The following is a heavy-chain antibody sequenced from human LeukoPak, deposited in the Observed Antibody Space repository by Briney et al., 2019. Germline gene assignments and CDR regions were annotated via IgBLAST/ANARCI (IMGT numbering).Heavy chain of an antibody. D-gene: IGHD5-24*01. CDR1: GGSFSRYY. CDR2: IDHRGDT. Sequence: SETLSLTCAVYGGSFSRYYWSWIRQSPGKGLEWIAEIDHRGDTNYNPSVKSRVTISVDTSKNQSSLKVRSLSAADTAVYYCARGATISETGYFDFWGQGTLVTVSS. CDR3: ARGATISETGYFDF. V-gene: IGHV4-34*01. J-gene: IGHJ4*03.